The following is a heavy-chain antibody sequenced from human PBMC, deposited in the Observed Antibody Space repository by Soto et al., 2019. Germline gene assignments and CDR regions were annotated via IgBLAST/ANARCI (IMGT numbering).Heavy chain of an antibody. CDR3: AKDSTVTDY. CDR1: GFTFSSYA. V-gene: IGHV3-23*01. J-gene: IGHJ4*02. D-gene: IGHD4-17*01. Sequence: GGSLRLSCAASGFTFSSYAMSWVRQAPGKGLQWVSSISGSGGSTYYANTVKGRFTISRDNSKNTLYLQMNSLRAEDTAVYYCAKDSTVTDYWGQGTLVTVSS. CDR2: ISGSGGST.